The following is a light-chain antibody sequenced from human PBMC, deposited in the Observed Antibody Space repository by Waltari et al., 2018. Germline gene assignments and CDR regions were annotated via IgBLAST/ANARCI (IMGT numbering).Light chain of an antibody. CDR1: TGAVTSGQY. Sequence: QAVVTQEPSLTVSPGGTVTLTCGSSTGAVTSGQYPYWFQQKSGQVPKTLIFDTSNKHSWTPARFSGSLLGGKAALTLSGAQPEDEAEYYCLLWYSGARWVFGGGTKLSVL. CDR3: LLWYSGARWV. V-gene: IGLV7-46*01. J-gene: IGLJ3*02. CDR2: DTS.